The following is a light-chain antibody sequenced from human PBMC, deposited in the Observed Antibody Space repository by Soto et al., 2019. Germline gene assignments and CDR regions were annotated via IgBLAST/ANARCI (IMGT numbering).Light chain of an antibody. CDR1: QSVSSY. CDR2: DAS. Sequence: EIVLTQSPATLSLSPGERATLSCRASQSVSSYLAWYQQKPGQAPLLLIYDASNRATGIPARFSGSGSGTDFTLTISSLEAEDFAVYYCQQRSNWPSTFGGGTKVEIK. V-gene: IGKV3-11*01. J-gene: IGKJ4*01. CDR3: QQRSNWPST.